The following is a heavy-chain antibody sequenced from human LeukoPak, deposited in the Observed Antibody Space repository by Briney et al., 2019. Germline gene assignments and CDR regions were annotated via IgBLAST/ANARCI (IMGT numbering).Heavy chain of an antibody. D-gene: IGHD4-17*01. CDR2: ISAYNGNT. CDR3: ARVKDGDHSYYYYYMDV. J-gene: IGHJ6*03. Sequence: GASVKVSCKASGYTFTSYGISWVRQAPGQGLEWMGWISAYNGNTNYAQKLQGRVTMTTDTSTSTAYMELRSLRSDDTAVYYCARVKDGDHSYYYYYMDVWGKGTTVTISS. CDR1: GYTFTSYG. V-gene: IGHV1-18*01.